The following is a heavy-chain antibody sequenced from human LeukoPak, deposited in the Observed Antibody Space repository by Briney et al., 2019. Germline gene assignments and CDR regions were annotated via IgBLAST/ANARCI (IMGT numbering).Heavy chain of an antibody. CDR3: ARGNPRGYYYYYMDV. CDR1: GGTFSSYA. J-gene: IGHJ6*03. D-gene: IGHD1-14*01. V-gene: IGHV1-69*05. Sequence: SVNVSCKASGGTFSSYAISWVRQAPGQGLEWMGGIIPIFGAANYAQKFQGRVTITTDESTSTAYMELSSLRSEDTAVYYCARGNPRGYYYYYMDVWGKGTTVTVSS. CDR2: IIPIFGAA.